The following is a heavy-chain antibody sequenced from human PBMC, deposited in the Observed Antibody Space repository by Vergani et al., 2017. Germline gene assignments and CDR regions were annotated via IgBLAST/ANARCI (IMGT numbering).Heavy chain of an antibody. Sequence: EVQLLESGGGLVQPGGSLRLSCAASGFTFSSYAMGWVRQAPGKGLEWVSAISGSGGSTYYADSVKGRFTISRDNSKNTLYLQMNSLRAEDTAVSYCASKIRASSWGGYFDYWGQGTLVTVSS. CDR3: ASKIRASSWGGYFDY. V-gene: IGHV3-23*01. D-gene: IGHD6-13*01. CDR2: ISGSGGST. J-gene: IGHJ4*02. CDR1: GFTFSSYA.